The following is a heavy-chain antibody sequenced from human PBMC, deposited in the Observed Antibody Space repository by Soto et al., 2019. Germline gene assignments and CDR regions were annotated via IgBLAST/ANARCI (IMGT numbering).Heavy chain of an antibody. J-gene: IGHJ6*02. CDR2: ISGSGGST. Sequence: GGSLRLSCAASGFTFSSHAMSWGRRAPGEGLEWVSAISGSGGSTYYADSVTGRFTISRDNSKNTLYLQMNSLRAEDTVVYYCAKDFHGSGSYYGYYYGMDVWGQGTTVTVSS. CDR1: GFTFSSHA. CDR3: AKDFHGSGSYYGYYYGMDV. D-gene: IGHD3-10*01. V-gene: IGHV3-23*01.